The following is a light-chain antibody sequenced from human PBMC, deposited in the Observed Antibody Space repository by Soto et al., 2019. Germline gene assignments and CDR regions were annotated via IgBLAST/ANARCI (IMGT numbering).Light chain of an antibody. CDR1: QSVSSTY. CDR2: GAS. J-gene: IGKJ4*01. Sequence: EIVLTQSPATLSLSPGETATLSCRASQSVSSTYLAWYQQKPGQAPGLLLYGASNRASGIPDRFAGSGSGTDFTLTISRLEPEDFAVYYCQQYGTSPPTVGGGTKVDIK. CDR3: QQYGTSPPT. V-gene: IGKV3-20*01.